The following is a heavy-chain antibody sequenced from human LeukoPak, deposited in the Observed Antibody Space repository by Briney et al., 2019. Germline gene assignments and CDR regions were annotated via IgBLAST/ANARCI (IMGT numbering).Heavy chain of an antibody. J-gene: IGHJ4*02. Sequence: GGSLRLSCAASGFTFSSYVMSWVRQAPGKGLEWVSALSSSGATTYYGDSVKGRFTISRDNSKNTLYLHMNSLRAEDTAIYYCAKDIYCGGDCYLRAGDSWGQGTLVTVSS. CDR1: GFTFSSYV. V-gene: IGHV3-23*01. CDR3: AKDIYCGGDCYLRAGDS. D-gene: IGHD2-21*02. CDR2: LSSSGATT.